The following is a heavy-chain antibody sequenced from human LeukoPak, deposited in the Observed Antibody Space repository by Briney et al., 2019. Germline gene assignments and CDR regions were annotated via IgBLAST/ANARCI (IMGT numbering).Heavy chain of an antibody. Sequence: GRSLRLSCAASRFTFSSYGMHWVRQAPGKGLEWVAVISYDGNNRYYADSVKGRFTISRCNSKNTLYLQMNSLRAEDTAVYYCAKVKGEVIGAFDIWGQGTMVTVSS. V-gene: IGHV3-30*18. D-gene: IGHD3-16*01. CDR1: RFTFSSYG. CDR2: ISYDGNNR. CDR3: AKVKGEVIGAFDI. J-gene: IGHJ3*02.